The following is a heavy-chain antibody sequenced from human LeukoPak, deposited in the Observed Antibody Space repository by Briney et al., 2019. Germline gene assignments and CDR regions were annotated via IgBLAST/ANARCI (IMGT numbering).Heavy chain of an antibody. D-gene: IGHD3-10*01. J-gene: IGHJ4*02. CDR2: ISWNSGSI. CDR1: GFTFDDYA. Sequence: SGGSLRLSCAASGFTFDDYAMHWVRQAPGKGLEWVSGISWNSGSIGYADSVKGRFTISRDNAKNTLYLQMNSLRAEDTAVYYCALGGDYYGSGSYYSNFDYWGQGTLVTVSS. CDR3: ALGGDYYGSGSYYSNFDY. V-gene: IGHV3-9*01.